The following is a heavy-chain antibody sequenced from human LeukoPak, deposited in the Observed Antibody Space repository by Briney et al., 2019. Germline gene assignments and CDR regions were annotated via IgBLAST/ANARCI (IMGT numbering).Heavy chain of an antibody. CDR3: AKSHHVTAIDY. Sequence: GGTLRLSCAASGFTFSHYGMTWVRQAPGKGLEWVSAISGSGGSTYYAGSVKGRFTISRDNSKNTLYLQMNSLRADDTAVYYCAKSHHVTAIDYWGQGTLVTVSS. CDR1: GFTFSHYG. D-gene: IGHD2-21*02. V-gene: IGHV3-23*01. J-gene: IGHJ4*02. CDR2: ISGSGGST.